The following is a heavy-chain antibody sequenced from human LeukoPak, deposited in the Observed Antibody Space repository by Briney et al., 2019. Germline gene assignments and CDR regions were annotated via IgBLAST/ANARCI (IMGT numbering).Heavy chain of an antibody. J-gene: IGHJ4*02. CDR3: ARRVVGAMPFDY. CDR2: ISSSSSYI. D-gene: IGHD1-26*01. CDR1: GFTFSSYS. V-gene: IGHV3-21*01. Sequence: PGGSLRLSCAASGFTFSSYSMNWVRQAPGKGLEWVSSISSSSSYIYYADSVKGRFTISRDNAKNSLYLQMNSLRAEDTAVYYCARRVVGAMPFDYWDQGTLVTVSS.